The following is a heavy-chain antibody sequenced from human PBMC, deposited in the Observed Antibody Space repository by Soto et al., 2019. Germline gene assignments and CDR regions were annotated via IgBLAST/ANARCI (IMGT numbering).Heavy chain of an antibody. V-gene: IGHV3-66*01. Sequence: PGGSLRLSCAASGFTVSSNYMSWVRQAPGKGLEWVSVIYSGGSTYYADSVKGRFTISRDNSKNTLYLQMNSLRAEDTAVYYCASRLHFKTEINDYWAQGTLVTVSS. J-gene: IGHJ4*02. CDR3: ASRLHFKTEINDY. CDR1: GFTVSSNY. D-gene: IGHD3-16*01. CDR2: IYSGGST.